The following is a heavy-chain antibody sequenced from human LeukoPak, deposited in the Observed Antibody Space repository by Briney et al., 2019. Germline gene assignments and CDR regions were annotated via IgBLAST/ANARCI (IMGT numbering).Heavy chain of an antibody. V-gene: IGHV3-33*01. J-gene: IGHJ4*02. CDR3: ARWAMVRGVDY. Sequence: GGSLRLSCAASGFTFSKYGMHWVRQAPGKGLEWVAVIWYDGSNKYYADSVKGRFTISRDNSKNTLYLQMNSLRAEDTAVYYCARWAMVRGVDYWGQGTLVTVSS. D-gene: IGHD3-10*01. CDR2: IWYDGSNK. CDR1: GFTFSKYG.